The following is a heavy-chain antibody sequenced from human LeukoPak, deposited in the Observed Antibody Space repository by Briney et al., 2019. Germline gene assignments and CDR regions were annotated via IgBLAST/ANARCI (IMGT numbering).Heavy chain of an antibody. V-gene: IGHV4-4*07. CDR1: GGSISSYY. D-gene: IGHD3-22*01. CDR2: IYTSGST. J-gene: IGHJ6*03. CDR3: ARDHYYYDSSGYYYYYYYMDV. Sequence: SETLSLTCTVSGGSISSYYWSWIRQPAGKGLEWIGRIYTSGSTNYNPSLKSRVTVSVDTSKNQFSLKLSSVTAADTAVYYCARDHYYYDSSGYYYYYYYMDVWGKGTTATVSS.